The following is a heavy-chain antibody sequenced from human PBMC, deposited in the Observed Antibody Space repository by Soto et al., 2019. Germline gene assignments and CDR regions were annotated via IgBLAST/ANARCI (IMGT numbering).Heavy chain of an antibody. CDR2: IYYSGST. D-gene: IGHD2-15*01. V-gene: IGHV4-59*01. Sequence: SETLSLTCTVSGGSISSYYWSWIRQPPGKGLEWIGYIYYSGSTNYNPSLKSRVTISVDTSKSQFSLKLSSVTAADTAVYYCARGGRSGGSCYFYSVDYWGQGTLVTVSS. J-gene: IGHJ4*02. CDR1: GGSISSYY. CDR3: ARGGRSGGSCYFYSVDY.